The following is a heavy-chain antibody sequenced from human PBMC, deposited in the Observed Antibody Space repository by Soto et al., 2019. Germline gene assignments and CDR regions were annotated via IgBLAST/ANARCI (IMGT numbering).Heavy chain of an antibody. CDR1: GYTFTGYY. Sequence: ASGKFSCNASGYTFTGYYMHWVRQAPGQWLEWMGWINPNSGGTNYAQKFQGRVTMTRDTSISTAYMELSRLRSDDTAVYYCARSAYYDILTGTYYYYGMDVWGQGTTVTVSS. V-gene: IGHV1-2*02. CDR3: ARSAYYDILTGTYYYYGMDV. J-gene: IGHJ6*02. CDR2: INPNSGGT. D-gene: IGHD3-9*01.